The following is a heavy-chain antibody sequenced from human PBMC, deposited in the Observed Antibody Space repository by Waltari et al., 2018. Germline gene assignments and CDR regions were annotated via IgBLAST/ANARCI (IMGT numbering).Heavy chain of an antibody. CDR2: IYPGDSGT. CDR1: GYSVTNYW. D-gene: IGHD6-13*01. Sequence: EVQLVQSGAEVNKPGESLKISCKGSGYSVTNYWIVWVRQMPGKGLEWMGIIYPGDSGTRYSPSFQGQVTISADKCISTAYLQWSSLKASDTAMYYCARHYIATTGTRGYYFDYWGQGTLVTVSS. CDR3: ARHYIATTGTRGYYFDY. J-gene: IGHJ4*02. V-gene: IGHV5-51*01.